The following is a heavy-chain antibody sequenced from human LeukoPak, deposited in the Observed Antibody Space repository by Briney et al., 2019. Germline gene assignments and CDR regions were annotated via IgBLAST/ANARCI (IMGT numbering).Heavy chain of an antibody. D-gene: IGHD3-10*01. V-gene: IGHV1-3*01. Sequence: ASVKVSCKASGYTFTSYAMHWVRQAPGQRLEWMGWINAGNGNTKYSQKFQGRVTITRDTSASTAYMELSSLRSEDTAVYYCAREQIIRGVYKWFDPWGQGTLVTVSS. CDR3: AREQIIRGVYKWFDP. CDR1: GYTFTSYA. J-gene: IGHJ5*02. CDR2: INAGNGNT.